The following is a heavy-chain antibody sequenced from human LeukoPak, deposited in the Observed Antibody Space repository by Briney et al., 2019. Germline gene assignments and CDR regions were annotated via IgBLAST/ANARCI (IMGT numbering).Heavy chain of an antibody. CDR1: GCTFSSYA. J-gene: IGHJ4*02. D-gene: IGHD4-17*01. CDR2: ISDSGGST. CDR3: AKRTTATTSPLGY. Sequence: GGSLRLSCAASGCTFSSYAMRWVRQAPGKGLEWVSAISDSGGSTYYADSVKGRFTISRDNSKNTLYLQMNSLRAEDTAVYYCAKRTTATTSPLGYWGQGTLVIVSS. V-gene: IGHV3-23*01.